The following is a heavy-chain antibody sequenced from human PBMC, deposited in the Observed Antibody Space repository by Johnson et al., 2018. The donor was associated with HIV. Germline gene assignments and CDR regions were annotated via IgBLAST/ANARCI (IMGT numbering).Heavy chain of an antibody. D-gene: IGHD6-19*01. Sequence: QVQLVESGGGLVQPGGSLRLSCVASGFTFSSYGMHWVRQAPCKGLEWVAIVSYDGSKKYYPDSVKGRFTISRDNSKNTLYLQMNSLRAEDTAVYYCARGIAVSNWVDIWGQGTMVTVSS. J-gene: IGHJ3*02. CDR2: VSYDGSKK. V-gene: IGHV3-30*03. CDR1: GFTFSSYG. CDR3: ARGIAVSNWVDI.